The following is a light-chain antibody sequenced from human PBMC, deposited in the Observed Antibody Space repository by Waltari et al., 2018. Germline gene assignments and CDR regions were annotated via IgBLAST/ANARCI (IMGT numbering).Light chain of an antibody. J-gene: IGKJ1*01. V-gene: IGKV1-39*01. CDR3: QQSYSTPRKT. Sequence: DIQMTPSPSSLSASVGDRATITCRASQSISSYLNWYQQKPGKAPKLLIYAASSLQSVVPSRFSGSGSGTDFTLTISSLQPEDFATYYCQQSYSTPRKTFGQGTKVEIK. CDR2: AAS. CDR1: QSISSY.